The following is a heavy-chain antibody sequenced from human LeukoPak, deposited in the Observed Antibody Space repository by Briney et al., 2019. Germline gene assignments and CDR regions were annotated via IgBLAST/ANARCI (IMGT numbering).Heavy chain of an antibody. J-gene: IGHJ4*02. CDR2: ISASGGSP. V-gene: IGHV3-23*01. CDR1: GFTFSSYA. D-gene: IGHD3-16*02. Sequence: PGGSLRLSCTASGFTFSSYAMSWVRQAPGKGLEWVSAISASGGSPYYADSVKGRFTISRDNSENTLYLQMNSLRAEDTAVYYCAKGDVITFGGLVVTFDYWGQGTLVTVSS. CDR3: AKGDVITFGGLVVTFDY.